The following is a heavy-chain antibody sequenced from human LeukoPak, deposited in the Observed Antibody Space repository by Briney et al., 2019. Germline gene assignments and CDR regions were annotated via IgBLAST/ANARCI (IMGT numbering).Heavy chain of an antibody. D-gene: IGHD3-3*01. CDR1: GFTFSSYA. CDR3: AREERYYDFWSGFGPPGHMDV. V-gene: IGHV3-23*01. Sequence: GGSLRLSCAASGFTFSSYAMSWVRQAPGKGLEWVSAISGSGGSTYYADSVKGRFTISRDNSKNTLYLQMNSLRAEDTAVYYCAREERYYDFWSGFGPPGHMDVWGKGTTVTVSS. J-gene: IGHJ6*03. CDR2: ISGSGGST.